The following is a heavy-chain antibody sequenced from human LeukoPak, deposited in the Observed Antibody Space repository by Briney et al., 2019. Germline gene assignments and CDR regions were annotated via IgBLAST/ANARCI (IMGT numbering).Heavy chain of an antibody. CDR3: ARSDILTRWAAEYFQH. Sequence: PSQTLSLTCTVSGGSISSGGYYWSWIRQHPGKGLEWIGYIYYSGSTYYNPSLRSRVTISVDTSKNQFSLKLSSVTAADTAVYYCARSDILTRWAAEYFQHWGQGTLVTVSS. CDR2: IYYSGST. V-gene: IGHV4-31*03. D-gene: IGHD3-9*01. J-gene: IGHJ1*01. CDR1: GGSISSGGYY.